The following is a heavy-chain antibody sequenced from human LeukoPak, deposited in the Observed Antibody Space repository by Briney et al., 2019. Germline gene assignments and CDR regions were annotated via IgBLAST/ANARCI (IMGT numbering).Heavy chain of an antibody. Sequence: PSETLSLTCTVSGGSISSGDYYWSWIHQPPGKGLEWIGYIYYSGSTYYNPSLKSRVTISVDTSKNQFSLKLSSVTAADTAVYYCAREEDGDYAGYWGQGTLVTVSS. D-gene: IGHD4-17*01. CDR3: AREEDGDYAGY. V-gene: IGHV4-30-4*01. J-gene: IGHJ4*02. CDR1: GGSISSGDYY. CDR2: IYYSGST.